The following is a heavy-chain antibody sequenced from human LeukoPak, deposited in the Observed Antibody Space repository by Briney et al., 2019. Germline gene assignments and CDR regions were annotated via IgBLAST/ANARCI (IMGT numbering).Heavy chain of an antibody. CDR3: AKKMSITAASQVDY. CDR1: GFTFSSYS. D-gene: IGHD1-20*01. CDR2: ISSSGGST. V-gene: IGHV3-23*01. J-gene: IGHJ4*02. Sequence: GGSLRLSCAASGFTFSSYSMSWVRQAPGKGLEWDPAISSSGGSTDYTDSVKGRFTISRDNSKNTLYLQMNSLRAEDTAVYYCAKKMSITAASQVDYWGQGTLVTVSS.